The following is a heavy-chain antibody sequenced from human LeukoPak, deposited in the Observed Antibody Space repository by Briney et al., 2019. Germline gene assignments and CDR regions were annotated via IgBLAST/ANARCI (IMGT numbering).Heavy chain of an antibody. Sequence: PGGSLRLSCAASGFTFSSYWMHWVRQAPGKGLVWVSGISSDGSSTTYADSVKGRFTISRDNAKNTLYLQMNNLRAEDTAVYYCASWMYYYXIYWFDXWGQGTLVTV. CDR3: ASWMYYYXIYWFDX. D-gene: IGHD3-22*01. V-gene: IGHV3-74*01. CDR2: ISSDGSST. J-gene: IGHJ5*02. CDR1: GFTFSSYW.